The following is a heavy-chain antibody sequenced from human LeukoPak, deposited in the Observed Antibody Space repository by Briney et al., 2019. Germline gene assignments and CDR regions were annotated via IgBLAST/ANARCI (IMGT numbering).Heavy chain of an antibody. D-gene: IGHD3-3*01. CDR3: ARDSQNYDFWSGYLAPPDY. CDR1: GFTFSSYG. V-gene: IGHV3-33*01. Sequence: GGFLRLSCAASGFTFSSYGIHWVRQAPGKGLEWVAVIWYDGSNKYYADSVKGRFTISRDNSKNTLYLQMNSLRAEDTAVYYCARDSQNYDFWSGYLAPPDYWGQGTLVTVSS. CDR2: IWYDGSNK. J-gene: IGHJ4*02.